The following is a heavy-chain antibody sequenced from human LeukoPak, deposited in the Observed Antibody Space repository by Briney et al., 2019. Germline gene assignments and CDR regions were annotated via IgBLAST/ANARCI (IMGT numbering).Heavy chain of an antibody. Sequence: ASVKVSCKASGYTFTGYYMHWVRQAPGQGLEWRGWISAYNGNTNYAQKFQGRVTMTTDTSTSTAYMELRSLRSDDTAIYSCARYGYNLRYWGQGTLVTVSS. J-gene: IGHJ4*02. CDR1: GYTFTGYY. CDR2: ISAYNGNT. D-gene: IGHD5-24*01. V-gene: IGHV1-18*04. CDR3: ARYGYNLRY.